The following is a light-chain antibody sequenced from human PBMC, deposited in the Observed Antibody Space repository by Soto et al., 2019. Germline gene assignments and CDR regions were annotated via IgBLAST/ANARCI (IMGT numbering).Light chain of an antibody. CDR3: CSYAGSSTYV. CDR1: SSDVGSYNL. J-gene: IGLJ1*01. V-gene: IGLV2-23*01. Sequence: QSVLTQPASVSGSPGQSITISCTGTSSDVGSYNLVSWYQQHPGKAPKLMIYEGSKRPSGVSNRFSGSKSGNTASLTISGLQPEDDADYYCCSYAGSSTYVFGTGTKVTVL. CDR2: EGS.